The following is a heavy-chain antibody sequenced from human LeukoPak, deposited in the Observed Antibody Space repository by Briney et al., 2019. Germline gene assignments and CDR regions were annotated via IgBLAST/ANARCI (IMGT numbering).Heavy chain of an antibody. Sequence: PSETLSLTCTVSGGSISSYYWSWIRQPPGKGLEWIGYIYYSGSTNSNPSLNSRVTISVDTSKNQFSLKLSSVTAADTAVYYCARSYYYDSSGYYYFDYWGQGTLVTVSS. CDR3: ARSYYYDSSGYYYFDY. D-gene: IGHD3-22*01. CDR2: IYYSGST. V-gene: IGHV4-59*01. J-gene: IGHJ4*02. CDR1: GGSISSYY.